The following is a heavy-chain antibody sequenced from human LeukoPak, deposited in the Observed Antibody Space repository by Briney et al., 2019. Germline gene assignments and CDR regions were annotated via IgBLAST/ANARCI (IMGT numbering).Heavy chain of an antibody. CDR1: GGSISSGGYS. CDR2: IYHSGST. Sequence: PSQTLSLTCAVSGGSISSGGYSWSWIRQPPGKGLEWIGYIYHSGSTYYNPSLKSRVTISVDRSKNQFSLKLSSVTAADTAVYYCARGGSSWSQGSMDVWGQGTTVTVSS. CDR3: ARGGSSWSQGSMDV. V-gene: IGHV4-30-2*01. D-gene: IGHD6-13*01. J-gene: IGHJ6*02.